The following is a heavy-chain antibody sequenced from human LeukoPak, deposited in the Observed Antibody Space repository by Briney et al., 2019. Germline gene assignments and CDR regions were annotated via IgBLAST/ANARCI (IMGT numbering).Heavy chain of an antibody. J-gene: IGHJ5*01. CDR1: GYNFTDFY. Sequence: ASVKVSCKTSGYNFTDFYIHWVRQAPGQGLEWMGLIKPNSGVTKYAEKFQGRVTMTTETSMSTAFMELSRLRSDDTADYYCARDPPMAGTPSFDSWGQGTPVIVSS. CDR3: ARDPPMAGTPSFDS. D-gene: IGHD1-14*01. V-gene: IGHV1-2*02. CDR2: IKPNSGVT.